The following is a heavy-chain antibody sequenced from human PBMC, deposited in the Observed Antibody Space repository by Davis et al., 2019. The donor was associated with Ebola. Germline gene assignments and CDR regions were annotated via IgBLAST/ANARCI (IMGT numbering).Heavy chain of an antibody. CDR2: ISGSGGST. Sequence: PGGSLRLSCAASGFTFSSYAMSWVRQAPGKGLEWVSAISGSGGSTYYADSVKGRFTISRDNSKNTLYLQMNSLRAEDTAVYYCAKDGSGSYYDMGLFDYWGQGTLVTVSS. J-gene: IGHJ4*02. CDR3: AKDGSGSYYDMGLFDY. V-gene: IGHV3-23*01. CDR1: GFTFSSYA. D-gene: IGHD1-26*01.